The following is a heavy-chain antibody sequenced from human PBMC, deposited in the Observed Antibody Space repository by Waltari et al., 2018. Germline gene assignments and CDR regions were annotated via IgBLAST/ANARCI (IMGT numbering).Heavy chain of an antibody. CDR3: ARDEGDSSGYPLNWFDP. J-gene: IGHJ5*02. V-gene: IGHV4-59*01. D-gene: IGHD3-22*01. CDR2: SYYSGST. CDR1: GGSISSYY. Sequence: QVQLQESGPGLVKPSETLSLTCTVSGGSISSYYWSWIRQPPGKGLGWIGYSYYSGSTNYNPSLKSRVTISVDTSKNQFSLKLSSVTAADTAVYYCARDEGDSSGYPLNWFDPWGQGTLVTVSS.